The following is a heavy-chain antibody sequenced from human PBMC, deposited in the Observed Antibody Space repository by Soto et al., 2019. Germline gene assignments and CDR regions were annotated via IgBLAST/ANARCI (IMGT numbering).Heavy chain of an antibody. J-gene: IGHJ5*02. D-gene: IGHD3-22*01. CDR1: GYTFTRSG. V-gene: IGHV1-8*03. CDR3: AREPYYYDSSAPPGFDP. Sequence: GASVKVSCKASGYTFTRSGISWVRQATGQGLEWMGWMNPNSGNTGYAQKFQGRVTITADESTSTAYMELSSLRSEDTAVYYCAREPYYYDSSAPPGFDPWGQGTLVTVSS. CDR2: MNPNSGNT.